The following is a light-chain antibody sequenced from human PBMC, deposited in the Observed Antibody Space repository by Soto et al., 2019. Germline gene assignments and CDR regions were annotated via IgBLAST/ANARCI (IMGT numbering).Light chain of an antibody. J-gene: IGKJ3*01. CDR2: DAS. CDR3: QQYDNLRIT. V-gene: IGKV1-33*01. CDR1: QDISNY. Sequence: DIQMTQSPSSLSASVGDRVTITCQASQDISNYLNWYQQKPGKAPKLLIYDASNLETGVPSRFSGSGSGPDFTFTISSLQPEDIATYYCQQYDNLRITFGPGTKVGIK.